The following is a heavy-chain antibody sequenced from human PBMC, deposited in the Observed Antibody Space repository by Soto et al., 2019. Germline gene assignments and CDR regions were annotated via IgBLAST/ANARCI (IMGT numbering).Heavy chain of an antibody. Sequence: QVQLVQSGTEVKKPGASVKVSCKASGYTFTSFGISWVRQAPGQGLEWMGWISAYNSNTNYAQKLQGRVTMPTDTSTSTAYMELRSLNSDDTAVYYCATASPATERYLDSWGQGTLVTVSS. V-gene: IGHV1-18*01. CDR1: GYTFTSFG. CDR3: ATASPATERYLDS. J-gene: IGHJ4*02. CDR2: ISAYNSNT.